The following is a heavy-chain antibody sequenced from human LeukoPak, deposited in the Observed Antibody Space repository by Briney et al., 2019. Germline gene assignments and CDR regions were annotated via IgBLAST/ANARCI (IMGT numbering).Heavy chain of an antibody. J-gene: IGHJ3*02. CDR1: GFTFSSYA. Sequence: PGGSLRLSCAASGFTFSSYAMHWVRQAPGKGLEWVAVISYDGSNKYYADSVKGRFTISRDNSKNALYLQMNSLRAEDTAVYYCAKGQLYYDILTGSYDDAFDIWGQGTMVTVSS. V-gene: IGHV3-30*04. CDR3: AKGQLYYDILTGSYDDAFDI. CDR2: ISYDGSNK. D-gene: IGHD3-9*01.